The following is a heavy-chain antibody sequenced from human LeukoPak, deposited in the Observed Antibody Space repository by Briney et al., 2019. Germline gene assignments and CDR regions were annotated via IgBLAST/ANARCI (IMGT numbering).Heavy chain of an antibody. D-gene: IGHD5-24*01. Sequence: SVKVSCKATGDTLNNYAFSWVRQAPGQGLEWMGGIIPNVATTNYAQKFQGRVAINTDESTSTVYMELNSLRLEDTAVYYCAREGATIHAGLHYWGQGTLVIVSS. CDR1: GDTLNNYA. J-gene: IGHJ4*02. V-gene: IGHV1-69*05. CDR3: AREGATIHAGLHY. CDR2: IIPNVATT.